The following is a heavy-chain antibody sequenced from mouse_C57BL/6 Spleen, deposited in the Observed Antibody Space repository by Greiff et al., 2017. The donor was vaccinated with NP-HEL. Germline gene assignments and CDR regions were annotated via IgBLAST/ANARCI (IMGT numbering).Heavy chain of an antibody. CDR3: TTDYGYYFYY. CDR2: IDPENGDT. V-gene: IGHV14-4*01. CDR1: GFNIKDDY. Sequence: EVQLQQSGAELVRPGASVKLSCTASGFNIKDDYMHWVKQRPEQGLEWIGWIDPENGDTEYASKFQGKATITADTSSNTAYLQLSSLTSEDTAVYYCTTDYGYYFYYWGQGTTLTVSS. J-gene: IGHJ2*01. D-gene: IGHD1-1*01.